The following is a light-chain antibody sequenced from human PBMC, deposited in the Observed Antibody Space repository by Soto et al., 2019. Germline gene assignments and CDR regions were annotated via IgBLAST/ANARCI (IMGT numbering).Light chain of an antibody. CDR3: QKYRSVPV. CDR2: AAS. V-gene: IGKV1-27*01. CDR1: QDSRNI. Sequence: DIPMTQSPTSLYAPVGDSVTITCRASQDSRNIVAWYQQKPGKAPKLLIYAASTLQSGVPSRFSGSGSGTDFTLTIDSLQPEDVATYSCQKYRSVPVFGPGTKVEIK. J-gene: IGKJ3*01.